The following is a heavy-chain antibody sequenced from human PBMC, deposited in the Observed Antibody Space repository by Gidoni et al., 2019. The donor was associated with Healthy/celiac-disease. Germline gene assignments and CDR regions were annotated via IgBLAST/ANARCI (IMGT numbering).Heavy chain of an antibody. CDR3: ARAHIAAAGFGSNWFDP. Sequence: QVQLQESGPGLVQPSQTLSLPCPFSGGSIRSGGYYWSWIRHHPGKGLEWMGYFYYSGSTNYNLSLKSRVTISVDTSNNQFSLKLSSVTAADTAVYYCARAHIAAAGFGSNWFDPWGQGTLVTVSS. V-gene: IGHV4-31*03. J-gene: IGHJ5*02. D-gene: IGHD6-13*01. CDR1: GGSIRSGGYY. CDR2: FYYSGST.